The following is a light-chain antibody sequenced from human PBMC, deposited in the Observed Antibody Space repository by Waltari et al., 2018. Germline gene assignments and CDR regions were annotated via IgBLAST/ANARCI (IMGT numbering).Light chain of an antibody. V-gene: IGLV3-21*02. CDR2: DNS. Sequence: SYVLTQPPSVSVAPGQTARITCGGHNIGRKSVHWYQQKPGQAPGLVVYDNSDRPSGIPERFSGSNSGNTATLTISRVEAGDEADYYCQVWDITSDHFVFGTGTKVTVL. CDR3: QVWDITSDHFV. CDR1: NIGRKS. J-gene: IGLJ1*01.